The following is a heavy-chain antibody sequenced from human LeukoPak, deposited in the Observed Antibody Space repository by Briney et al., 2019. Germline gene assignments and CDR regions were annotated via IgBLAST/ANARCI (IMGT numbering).Heavy chain of an antibody. V-gene: IGHV1-24*01. CDR2: FDPEDGET. CDR3: ATGYGSGSYKFDY. CDR1: GYTLTELS. J-gene: IGHJ4*02. Sequence: ASVKVSCKVAGYTLTELSMHWVRQAPGKGLEWMGGFDPEDGETIYAQKFQGRVTMTEDTSTDTAYMELSSLRSEDTAVYYCATGYGSGSYKFDYWGQGTLVTVSS. D-gene: IGHD3-10*01.